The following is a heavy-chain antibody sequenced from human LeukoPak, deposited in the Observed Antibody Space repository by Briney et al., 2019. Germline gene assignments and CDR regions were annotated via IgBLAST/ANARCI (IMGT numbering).Heavy chain of an antibody. D-gene: IGHD6-13*01. J-gene: IGHJ6*02. CDR2: ISYDGNNK. CDR3: AKDAFQYSSSWGRYYYYYGMDV. V-gene: IGHV3-30*18. CDR1: GFTSSTYG. Sequence: GGSLRLSCAASGFTSSTYGMHWVRQAPGKGLEWVAVISYDGNNKYYSDSVKGRFTISRDNSKSTLYLQMNSLRAEDTAVYYCAKDAFQYSSSWGRYYYYYGMDVWGQGTTVTVSS.